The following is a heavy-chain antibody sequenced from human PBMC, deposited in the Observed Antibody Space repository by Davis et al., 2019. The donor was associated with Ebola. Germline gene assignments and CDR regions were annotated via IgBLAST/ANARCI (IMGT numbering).Heavy chain of an antibody. CDR2: INPNSGGT. V-gene: IGHV1-2*04. CDR1: GYTFTGYY. D-gene: IGHD6-19*01. J-gene: IGHJ4*02. CDR3: ARVKGYSSGWRPFDY. Sequence: ASVKVSCKASGYTFTGYYMHWVRQAPGQGLEWMGWINPNSGGTNYAQKFQGWVTMTRDTSISTAYMELSRLRSEDTAVYYCARVKGYSSGWRPFDYWGQGTQVTVSS.